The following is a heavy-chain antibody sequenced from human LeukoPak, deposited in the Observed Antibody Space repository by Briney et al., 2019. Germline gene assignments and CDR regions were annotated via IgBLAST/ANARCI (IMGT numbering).Heavy chain of an antibody. CDR2: ISGSGGST. J-gene: IGHJ5*02. V-gene: IGHV3-23*01. CDR3: AKARVVAGTNWFDP. D-gene: IGHD6-19*01. CDR1: GFTFSSYA. Sequence: GGSLRLSCAASGFTFSSYAMSWVRQAPGKGLEWVSAISGSGGSTYYADSVKGRFTISRDNSKNTLYLQMNSLRAEDAAVYYCAKARVVAGTNWFDPWGQGTLVTVSS.